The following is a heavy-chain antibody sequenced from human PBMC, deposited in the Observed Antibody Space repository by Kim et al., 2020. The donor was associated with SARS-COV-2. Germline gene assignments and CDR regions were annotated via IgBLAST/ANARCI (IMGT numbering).Heavy chain of an antibody. J-gene: IGHJ6*02. Sequence: WGSLRLSCAASGFSFSSNSMNWVRQAPGKGLEWVSYISSSSTKFYADSVKGRFTISRDNAKNSLYLQMNSLRAEDTAVYYCARDQSRIALITVVRYGMDVWGQGTAVTVSS. CDR2: ISSSSTK. CDR1: GFSFSSNS. CDR3: ARDQSRIALITVVRYGMDV. D-gene: IGHD6-19*01. V-gene: IGHV3-48*04.